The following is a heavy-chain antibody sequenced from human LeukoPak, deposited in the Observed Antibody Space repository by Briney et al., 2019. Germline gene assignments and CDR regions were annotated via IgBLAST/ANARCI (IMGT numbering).Heavy chain of an antibody. CDR2: INHSGST. CDR1: GGSFSGYY. D-gene: IGHD5-18*01. Sequence: SETLSLTCAVYGGSFSGYYWSWIRQPPGKGLEWIGEINHSGSTNYNPSLKSRVTMSVDTSKNQFSLKLSSVTAADTAVYYCARDRGYSYARGRDHYYMDVWGKGTTVTVSS. J-gene: IGHJ6*03. CDR3: ARDRGYSYARGRDHYYMDV. V-gene: IGHV4-34*01.